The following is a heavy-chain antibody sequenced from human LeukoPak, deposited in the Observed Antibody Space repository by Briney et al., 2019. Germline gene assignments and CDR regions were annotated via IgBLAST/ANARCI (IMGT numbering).Heavy chain of an antibody. J-gene: IGHJ4*02. Sequence: ASVKVSCKASGYTFIGHFIHWVRQAPGQGLEWMGWINPNSGGTNYAQKFQGRVTMTRDTSISTAYMELSRLRSDDTAVYYCARGTWYYGSGSYRYFDYWGQGTLVTVSS. D-gene: IGHD3-10*01. V-gene: IGHV1-2*02. CDR3: ARGTWYYGSGSYRYFDY. CDR2: INPNSGGT. CDR1: GYTFIGHF.